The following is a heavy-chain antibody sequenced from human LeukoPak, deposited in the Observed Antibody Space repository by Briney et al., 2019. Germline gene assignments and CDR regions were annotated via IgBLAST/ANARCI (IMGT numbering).Heavy chain of an antibody. D-gene: IGHD3-9*01. CDR3: ATADMKY. Sequence: GSLGLSCAASGFPFSSYWMSWVRQAPGKGLEWVANIKQDGSEKYYVDSVKGRFTISRDNAKNSLYLQMNSLRAEDTAVYYCATADMKYWGQGTLVTVSS. V-gene: IGHV3-7*01. CDR1: GFPFSSYW. CDR2: IKQDGSEK. J-gene: IGHJ4*02.